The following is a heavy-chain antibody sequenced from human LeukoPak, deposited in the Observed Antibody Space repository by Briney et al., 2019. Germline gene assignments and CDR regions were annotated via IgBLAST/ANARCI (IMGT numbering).Heavy chain of an antibody. D-gene: IGHD3-10*01. J-gene: IGHJ4*02. CDR1: GFTFSYAW. Sequence: PGGSLRLPCAASGFTFSYAWMSWVRQAPGKGLEWVGRIKSQTDGGTTDFAAPVEGRFTISRDDSKNTLSLQMNSLTTEDTAVYYCTTDVVYGSGSYSPHYFHHWGQGALVTVSS. V-gene: IGHV3-15*01. CDR3: TTDVVYGSGSYSPHYFHH. CDR2: IKSQTDGGTT.